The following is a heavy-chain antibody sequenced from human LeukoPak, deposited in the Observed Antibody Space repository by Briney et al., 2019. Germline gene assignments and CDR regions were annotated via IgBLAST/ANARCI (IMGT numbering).Heavy chain of an antibody. CDR1: GFTFSSYS. V-gene: IGHV3-21*01. CDR2: ISSSSSYI. CDR3: ARGAVEHLDGVGWFDP. D-gene: IGHD1-1*01. J-gene: IGHJ5*02. Sequence: PGGSLRLSCAASGFTFSSYSMNWVRQAPGKGLEWVSSISSSSSYIYYADSVKGRFTISRDNAKNSLYLQMNSLRAEDTAVYYCARGAVEHLDGVGWFDPWGQGTLVTVSS.